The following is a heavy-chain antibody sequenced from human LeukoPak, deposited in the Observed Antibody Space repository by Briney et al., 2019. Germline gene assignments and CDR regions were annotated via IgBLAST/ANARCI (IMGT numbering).Heavy chain of an antibody. CDR1: GYTFTGYY. CDR3: ARGGIAARPILGY. CDR2: INPNSGGT. Sequence: ASVKVSCKASGYTFTGYYMRWVRQAPGQGLEWMGWINPNSGGTNYAQKFQGRVTMTRDTSISTAYMELSRLRSDDTAVYYCARGGIAARPILGYWGQGTLVTVSS. V-gene: IGHV1-2*02. D-gene: IGHD6-6*01. J-gene: IGHJ4*02.